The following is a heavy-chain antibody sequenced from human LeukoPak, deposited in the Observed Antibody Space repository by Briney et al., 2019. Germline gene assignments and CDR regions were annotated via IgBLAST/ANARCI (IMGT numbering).Heavy chain of an antibody. V-gene: IGHV3-23*01. CDR2: ISGSGGST. Sequence: PGGSLRLSCAASGFTFSNYAMSWVRQAPGKGLEWVSAISGSGGSTYYADSVKGRFTISRDNSKNTLYLQMNSLRAEDTAVYYCVKEEYYYDSGSYYFGDYWGQGTLVTVSS. D-gene: IGHD3-10*01. J-gene: IGHJ4*02. CDR1: GFTFSNYA. CDR3: VKEEYYYDSGSYYFGDY.